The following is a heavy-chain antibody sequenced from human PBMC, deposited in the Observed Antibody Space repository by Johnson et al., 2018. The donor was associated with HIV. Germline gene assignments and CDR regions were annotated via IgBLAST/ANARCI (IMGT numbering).Heavy chain of an antibody. Sequence: QVTLVESGGGLVKPGGSLRLSCAVSGFAFSDYYMSWIRQAPGKGLEWVSYISSSGGAIFYADSVKGRFTISRDNAKHSLSLQMNSLRVEDTAVYYCARGRGWSGSRVKAFDIWGQGTLVTVSS. D-gene: IGHD1-26*01. J-gene: IGHJ3*02. CDR1: GFAFSDYY. V-gene: IGHV3-11*04. CDR2: ISSSGGAI. CDR3: ARGRGWSGSRVKAFDI.